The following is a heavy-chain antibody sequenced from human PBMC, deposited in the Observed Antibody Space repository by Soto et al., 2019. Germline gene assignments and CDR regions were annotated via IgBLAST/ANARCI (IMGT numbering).Heavy chain of an antibody. CDR1: GGTFSSYA. CDR3: ARENVGRAETLAGTGYYYGMDV. V-gene: IGHV1-69*13. D-gene: IGHD6-19*01. Sequence: EASVKVSCKASGGTFSSYAISWVRQAPGQGLEWMGGIIPIFGTANYAQKFQGRVTITADESTSTAYMELSSLRSEDTAVYYCARENVGRAETLAGTGYYYGMDVWGQGTTVTV. CDR2: IIPIFGTA. J-gene: IGHJ6*02.